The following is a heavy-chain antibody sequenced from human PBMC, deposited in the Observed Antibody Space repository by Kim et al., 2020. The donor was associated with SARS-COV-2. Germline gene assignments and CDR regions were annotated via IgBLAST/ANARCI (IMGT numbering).Heavy chain of an antibody. V-gene: IGHV1-18*01. J-gene: IGHJ6*02. CDR1: GYTFTSYG. D-gene: IGHD3-10*01. CDR2: ISAYTGNT. CDR3: AGNYGSGRYYKVRYYYYVMEV. Sequence: ASVKVSCKASGYTFTSYGISWVRQAPGQGLEWMGWISAYTGNTNYAQKLQGRVTMTTDTSTSTAYMELRSLRSEDTAVYYCAGNYGSGRYYKVRYYYYVMEVWGQGTTVTVSS.